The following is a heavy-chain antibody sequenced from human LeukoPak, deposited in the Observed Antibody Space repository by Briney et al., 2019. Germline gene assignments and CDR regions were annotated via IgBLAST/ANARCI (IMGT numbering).Heavy chain of an antibody. CDR1: SYSISSVYY. CDR2: NYHSRST. V-gene: IGHV4-38-2*02. J-gene: IGHJ4*02. Sequence: SETLSLTCTVSSYSISSVYYWGWLRPPPGKGLEWIGINYHSRSTYYNTSHKRRVTISVDTSKNQFSLKLSSGTAADTAVYYCARDLGEVSSTRSKGDYWGQGTLVTVSS. D-gene: IGHD2-2*01. CDR3: ARDLGEVSSTRSKGDY.